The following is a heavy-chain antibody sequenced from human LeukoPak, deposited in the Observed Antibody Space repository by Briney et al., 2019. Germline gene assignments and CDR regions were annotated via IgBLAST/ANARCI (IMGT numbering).Heavy chain of an antibody. Sequence: GGSLRLSCTASGFTVSSKYMTWVRQAPGKGLEWLAYIRDDGINKYYVDYVNGRFTISRDNSRNTVYLQMNSLRAEDTALYYCAKDESHSSSYYYGFADCWGQGTLVTVSS. D-gene: IGHD6-13*01. CDR2: IRDDGINK. CDR3: AKDESHSSSYYYGFADC. V-gene: IGHV3-30*02. CDR1: GFTVSSKY. J-gene: IGHJ4*02.